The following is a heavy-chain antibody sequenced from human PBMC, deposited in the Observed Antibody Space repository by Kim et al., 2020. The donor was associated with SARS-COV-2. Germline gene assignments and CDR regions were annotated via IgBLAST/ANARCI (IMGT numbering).Heavy chain of an antibody. V-gene: IGHV1-24*01. Sequence: AQKFQGRVTMTEDTSTDTAYMELSSLRSEDTAVYYCATAYYDSSGSYFDFWGQGTLVTVSS. J-gene: IGHJ4*02. D-gene: IGHD3-22*01. CDR3: ATAYYDSSGSYFDF.